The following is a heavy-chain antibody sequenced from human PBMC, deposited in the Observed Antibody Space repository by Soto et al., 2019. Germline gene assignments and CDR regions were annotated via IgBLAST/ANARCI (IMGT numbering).Heavy chain of an antibody. CDR3: AREQEGLAAAGTGPDY. Sequence: GASVKVSCKASGYTFTSYAMHWVRQAPGQRLEWMGWINAGNGNTKYSQEFQGRVTITRDTSASTAYMELSSLRSEDTAVYYCAREQEGLAAAGTGPDYWGQGTLVTVSS. D-gene: IGHD6-13*01. V-gene: IGHV1-3*01. J-gene: IGHJ4*02. CDR2: INAGNGNT. CDR1: GYTFTSYA.